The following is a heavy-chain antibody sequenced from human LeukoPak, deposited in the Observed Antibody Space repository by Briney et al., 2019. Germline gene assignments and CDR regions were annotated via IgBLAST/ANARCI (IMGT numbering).Heavy chain of an antibody. D-gene: IGHD3-3*01. CDR3: ARGSADYYYYGMDV. J-gene: IGHJ6*02. CDR1: GGTFSSYA. V-gene: IGHV1-69*13. Sequence: RASVKVSCKASGGTFSSYAISWVRQAPGQGPEWMGGIIPIFGTANYAQKFQGRVTITADESTSTAYMELSSLRSEDTAVYYCARGSADYYYYGMDVWGQGTTVTVSS. CDR2: IIPIFGTA.